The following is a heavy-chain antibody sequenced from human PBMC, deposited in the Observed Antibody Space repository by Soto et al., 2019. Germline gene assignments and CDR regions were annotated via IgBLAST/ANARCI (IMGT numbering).Heavy chain of an antibody. Sequence: ASVKVSCKASGDTFTSYYMHWVRQAPGQGLEWMGIINPSGGSTSYAQKFQGRVTMTRDTSTSTAFMELSSLRSEDTAVYYCARGPPISDDYYGMDVWGQGTTVTVSS. J-gene: IGHJ6*02. V-gene: IGHV1-46*01. CDR1: GDTFTSYY. D-gene: IGHD2-21*01. CDR3: ARGPPISDDYYGMDV. CDR2: INPSGGST.